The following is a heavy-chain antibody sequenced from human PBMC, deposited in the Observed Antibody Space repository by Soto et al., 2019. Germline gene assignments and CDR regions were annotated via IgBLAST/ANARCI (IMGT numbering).Heavy chain of an antibody. CDR1: GFTFSSYG. CDR3: AKDLAKYNYDILTGYPPYYNEGETDLGDY. Sequence: GGSLRLSCAASGFTFSSYGMHWVRQAPGKGLEWVAVISYDGSNKYYADSVKGRFTISRDNSKNTLYLQMNSLRAEDTAVYYCAKDLAKYNYDILTGYPPYYNEGETDLGDYWGQGTLVTVSS. D-gene: IGHD3-9*01. CDR2: ISYDGSNK. V-gene: IGHV3-30*18. J-gene: IGHJ4*02.